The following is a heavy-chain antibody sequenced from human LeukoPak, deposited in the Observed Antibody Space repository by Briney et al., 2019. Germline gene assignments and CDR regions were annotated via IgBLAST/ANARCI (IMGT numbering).Heavy chain of an antibody. Sequence: PGGSLGLSCAASGFTFSSYAMSWVRQAPGKGLEWVSAISGSGGSTYYADSVKGRFTISRDNSKNTLYLQMNSLRAEDTAVYHCAKEAIFGVVGNYIDAWGKGTTVTVSS. CDR2: ISGSGGST. V-gene: IGHV3-23*01. D-gene: IGHD3-3*01. CDR1: GFTFSSYA. J-gene: IGHJ6*03. CDR3: AKEAIFGVVGNYIDA.